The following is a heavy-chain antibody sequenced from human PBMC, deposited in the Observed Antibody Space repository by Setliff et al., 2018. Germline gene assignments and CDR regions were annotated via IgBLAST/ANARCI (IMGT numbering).Heavy chain of an antibody. CDR3: ARLNYDILTGYYGSPYYYGMDV. CDR1: GGSISSYY. V-gene: IGHV4-59*08. J-gene: IGHJ6*02. D-gene: IGHD3-9*01. Sequence: KASETLSLTCTVSGGSISSYYWSWIRQPPGKGLEWIGSIYHSGSTYYNPSLKSRVTIPVDTSKNQFSLKLSSVTAADTAVYYCARLNYDILTGYYGSPYYYGMDVWGQGTTVTVSS. CDR2: IYHSGST.